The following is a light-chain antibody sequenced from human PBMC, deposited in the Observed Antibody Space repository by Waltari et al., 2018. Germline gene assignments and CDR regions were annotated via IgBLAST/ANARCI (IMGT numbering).Light chain of an antibody. CDR3: HSFDTNNHWI. Sequence: NFMLTQPHSVSGSPGQTVTISCTRTRGSIASNYGPWYQLRPGSAPRTVIFADNRRPSGVSDRFSGSIDTSSNSASLTNSGLQTEDEADYYCHSFDTNNHWIFGGGTALTVL. V-gene: IGLV6-57*03. J-gene: IGLJ3*02. CDR1: RGSIASNY. CDR2: ADN.